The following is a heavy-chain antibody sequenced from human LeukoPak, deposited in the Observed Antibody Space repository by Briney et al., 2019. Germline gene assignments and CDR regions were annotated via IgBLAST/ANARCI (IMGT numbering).Heavy chain of an antibody. CDR1: GGTFSSYA. Sequence: SVKVSCKASGGTFSSYAISWVRQAPGQGLEWMGGIITIFGTANYAQKFQGRVTITTDESTSTAYMELSSLRSEDTAVYYCAREFPRITMVRGVSPANWFDPWGQGTLVTVSS. V-gene: IGHV1-69*05. D-gene: IGHD3-10*01. CDR3: AREFPRITMVRGVSPANWFDP. CDR2: IITIFGTA. J-gene: IGHJ5*02.